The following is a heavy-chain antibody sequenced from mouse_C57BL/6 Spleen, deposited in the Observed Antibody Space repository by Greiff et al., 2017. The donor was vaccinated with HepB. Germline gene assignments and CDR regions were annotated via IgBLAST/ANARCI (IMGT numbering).Heavy chain of an antibody. CDR2: IDPSDSET. CDR3: GRGTADATFYFDC. D-gene: IGHD3-2*02. CDR1: GYTFTSYW. V-gene: IGHV1-52*01. Sequence: QVQLQQPGAELVRPGSSVKLSCKASGYTFTSYWMHWVKQRPIQGLEWIGNIDPSDSETNYNQKFKDKATLTVDKTSSTAYMQLSRLTSEDAAVYYCGRGTADATFYFDCWGQGTTLTVSS. J-gene: IGHJ2*01.